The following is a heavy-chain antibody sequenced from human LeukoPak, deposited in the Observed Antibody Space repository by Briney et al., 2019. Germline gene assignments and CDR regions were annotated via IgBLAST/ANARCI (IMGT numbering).Heavy chain of an antibody. D-gene: IGHD3-10*01. J-gene: IGHJ4*02. Sequence: GASVKVSCKASGYTFTSYAMHWVRQAPGQRLEWMGWINAGNGNTKYSQKFQGRVTITRDTSASTAYMELSSLRSEDTAVYYCARDYDYYGSGIDYWGQGTLVTVSS. V-gene: IGHV1-3*01. CDR2: INAGNGNT. CDR3: ARDYDYYGSGIDY. CDR1: GYTFTSYA.